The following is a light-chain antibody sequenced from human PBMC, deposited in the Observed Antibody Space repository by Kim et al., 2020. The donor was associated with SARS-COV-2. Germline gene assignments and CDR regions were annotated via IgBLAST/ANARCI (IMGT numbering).Light chain of an antibody. CDR3: SSYTSSTTYV. J-gene: IGLJ1*01. CDR2: EVT. V-gene: IGLV2-14*01. Sequence: GRSVTISGTGTSSDIGAYTYVSWYLQHPRKAPKLVIYEVTSPPSGVSNRFSGSRSGKTASLTISGLQAEDEADYYCSSYTSSTTYVFGTGTKVTVL. CDR1: SSDIGAYTY.